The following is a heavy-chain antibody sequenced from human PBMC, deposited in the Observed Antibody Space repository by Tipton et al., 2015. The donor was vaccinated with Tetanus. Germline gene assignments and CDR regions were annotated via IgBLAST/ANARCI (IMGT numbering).Heavy chain of an antibody. CDR2: IDPRDSAA. Sequence: VQSGAEVKKPGESLKISCQISGYNFSHYSIGWVRQMPGKDLEWVGIIDPRDSAARFGPSFQGQVIISADKSISTTFLQWGSLTASDTAIYYCARRRSAVLSGGYHWYFDLWGRGTMVTVSS. CDR3: ARRRSAVLSGGYHWYFDL. J-gene: IGHJ2*01. V-gene: IGHV5-51*01. CDR1: GYNFSHYS. D-gene: IGHD3-3*01.